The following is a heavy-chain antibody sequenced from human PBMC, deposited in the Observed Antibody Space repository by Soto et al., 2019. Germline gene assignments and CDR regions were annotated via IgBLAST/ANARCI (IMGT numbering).Heavy chain of an antibody. D-gene: IGHD2-15*01. J-gene: IGHJ4*02. Sequence: QVQLVQSGAEVKKPGASVKVSCKASGYTVTSYGISWVREAPGQGLEWMGWISAYNGNTNYAQKLQGRVTMTTDTSTSTAYMELRGLRSDDTAVYYCARSGCSGGSCHSYYFDYWGQGTLVTVAS. V-gene: IGHV1-18*01. CDR2: ISAYNGNT. CDR3: ARSGCSGGSCHSYYFDY. CDR1: GYTVTSYG.